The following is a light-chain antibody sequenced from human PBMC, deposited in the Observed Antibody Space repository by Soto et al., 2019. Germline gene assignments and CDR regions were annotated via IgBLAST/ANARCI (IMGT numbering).Light chain of an antibody. CDR3: NSYTNTIMI. J-gene: IGLJ2*01. CDR1: ISDVGYNNY. CDR2: EVS. V-gene: IGLV2-8*01. Sequence: QSALTQPPSASGSPGQSVTISCTGIISDVGYNNYVSWYQQRPGKAPKLMIYEVSKRPSGVPGRFSGSKSGNTASLTVSGLQAEDEADYYCNSYTNTIMIFGGGTKLTVL.